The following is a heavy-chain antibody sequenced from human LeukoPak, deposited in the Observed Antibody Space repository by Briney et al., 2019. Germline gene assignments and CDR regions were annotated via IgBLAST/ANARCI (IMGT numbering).Heavy chain of an antibody. CDR3: ATAGYDILTGYSYYGMDV. D-gene: IGHD3-9*01. CDR1: GYTLTELS. V-gene: IGHV1-24*01. J-gene: IGHJ6*02. CDR2: FDPEDGET. Sequence: ASVKVSCNVSGYTLTELSMHWVRQAPGKGLEWMGGFDPEDGETIYAQKFQGRVTMTEDTSTDTAYMELSSLRSEDTAVYYCATAGYDILTGYSYYGMDVWGQGTTVTVSS.